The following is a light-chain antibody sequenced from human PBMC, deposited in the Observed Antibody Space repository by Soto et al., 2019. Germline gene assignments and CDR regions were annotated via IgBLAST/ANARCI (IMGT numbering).Light chain of an antibody. Sequence: DVQMTQSPSTLSASVGDRDTITCRASQSISAWLAWYQQKPGKAPNLLIYKASTLESGVPSRFSGSGSGTEFTLTISSLQPDDFATYYCQQYNSYSSITFGQGTRLEIK. CDR1: QSISAW. J-gene: IGKJ5*01. V-gene: IGKV1-5*03. CDR2: KAS. CDR3: QQYNSYSSIT.